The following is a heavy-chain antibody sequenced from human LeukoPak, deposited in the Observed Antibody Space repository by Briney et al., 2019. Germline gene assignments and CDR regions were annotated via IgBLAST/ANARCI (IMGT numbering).Heavy chain of an antibody. CDR1: GYAFTSYT. CDR2: INPNSGGT. CDR3: ARDGLTTGAFDI. J-gene: IGHJ3*02. V-gene: IGHV1-2*02. D-gene: IGHD1-14*01. Sequence: GASVKVSCKASGYAFTSYTIHWVRQAPGQGLEWLGWINPNSGGTNYAQKFHGRVTMTRDTSISTTHMALSRLRSEDTAVYYCARDGLTTGAFDIWGQGTMVTVSS.